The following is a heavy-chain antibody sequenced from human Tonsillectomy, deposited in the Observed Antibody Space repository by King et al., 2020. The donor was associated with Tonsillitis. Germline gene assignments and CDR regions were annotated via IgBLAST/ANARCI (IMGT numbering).Heavy chain of an antibody. CDR1: GFTFSSYA. CDR2: ISYDGSNK. D-gene: IGHD3-10*01. J-gene: IGHJ3*02. V-gene: IGHV3-30-3*01. CDR3: ARVVYYYGSGSYLDAFDI. Sequence: VQLVESGGGVVQPGRSQRLSCAASGFTFSSYAMHWVRQAPGKGLEWVAVISYDGSNKYYVDSVKGRFTISRDNFKNTLYLQMNSLRAEDTAVYYCARVVYYYGSGSYLDAFDIWGQGTMVTVSS.